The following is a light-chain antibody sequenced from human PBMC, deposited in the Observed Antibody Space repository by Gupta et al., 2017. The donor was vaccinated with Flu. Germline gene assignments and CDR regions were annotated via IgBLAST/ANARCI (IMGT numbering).Light chain of an antibody. CDR3: ATGDDQGLV. CDR2: SNS. J-gene: IGLJ2*01. CDR1: RSNSGII. Sequence: PCQRCTHSCSASRSNSGIIVNWYQQLPGTAPRLLIYSNSQRPSEVPDRFSGSKSGTSASLDISGLQSEDEADYYWATGDDQGLVFGGGTKLAVL. V-gene: IGLV1-44*01.